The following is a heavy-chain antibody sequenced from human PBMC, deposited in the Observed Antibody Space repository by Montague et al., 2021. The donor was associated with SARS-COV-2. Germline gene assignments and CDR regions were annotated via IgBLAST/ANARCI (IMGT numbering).Heavy chain of an antibody. CDR1: GGSISSYY. CDR3: AGASVARKVLDY. Sequence: SETLSLTCTVSGGSISSYYWSWIRQPPGKGLEWIGYIYYSGSTNYNPSLKSRVTISVDTSKNQFSLKLSSVTAADTAVYYCAGASVARKVLDYWGQRTLVTVSS. V-gene: IGHV4-59*01. CDR2: IYYSGST. D-gene: IGHD6-19*01. J-gene: IGHJ4*02.